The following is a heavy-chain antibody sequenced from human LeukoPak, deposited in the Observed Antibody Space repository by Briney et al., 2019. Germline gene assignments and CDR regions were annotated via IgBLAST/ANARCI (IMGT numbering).Heavy chain of an antibody. D-gene: IGHD5-24*01. CDR3: ARQTRSSQMATITYFDY. Sequence: SVTVSCKASGYTFTNYYMHWVRQAPGQGLEWMGGIIPIFGTANYAQKFQGRVTITADESTSTAYMELSSLRSEDTAVYYCARQTRSSQMATITYFDYWGQGTLVTVSS. CDR2: IIPIFGTA. J-gene: IGHJ4*02. CDR1: GYTFTNYY. V-gene: IGHV1-69*13.